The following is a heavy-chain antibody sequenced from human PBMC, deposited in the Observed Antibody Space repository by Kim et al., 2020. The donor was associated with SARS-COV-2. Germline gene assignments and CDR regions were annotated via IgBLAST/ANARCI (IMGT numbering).Heavy chain of an antibody. CDR3: ARTLRSRVYFDY. CDR1: GGSFSGYY. J-gene: IGHJ4*02. CDR2: INHSGST. Sequence: SETLSLTCAVYGGSFSGYYWSWIRQPPGKGLEWIGEINHSGSTNYNPSLKSRVTISVDTSKNQFSLKLSSVTAADTAVYYCARTLRSRVYFDYWGQGTLVTVSS. D-gene: IGHD6-13*01. V-gene: IGHV4-34*01.